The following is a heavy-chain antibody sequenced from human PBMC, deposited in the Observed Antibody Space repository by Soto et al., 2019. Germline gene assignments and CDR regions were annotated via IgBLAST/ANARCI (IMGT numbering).Heavy chain of an antibody. J-gene: IGHJ6*02. CDR2: IYPADSDT. D-gene: IGHD3-10*01. CDR3: ARLPHSTTSYYDYPSGMDV. Sequence: PGESLKISCKGSGYSFPSEWIGWVRQMPGKGLEWMGSIYPADSDTRYSPSFQGQVTISADKSIRTAYLEWSSLKASDSGVYYCARLPHSTTSYYDYPSGMDVWGQGTTVTVSS. V-gene: IGHV5-51*01. CDR1: GYSFPSEW.